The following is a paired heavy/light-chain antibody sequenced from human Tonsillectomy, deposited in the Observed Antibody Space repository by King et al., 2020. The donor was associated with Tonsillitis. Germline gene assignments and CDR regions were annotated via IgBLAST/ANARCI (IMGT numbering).Heavy chain of an antibody. Sequence: QVQLVQSGAEVKKPGASVKVSCQASGYIFTSHDINWVRQTPGQGLEWMGWMNPKSGNTGYAQKFKGRVTMTRQTSTNTAFMELSGLRSEDTAVYYCVKEAASISCSGGRCSGGWFDPWGQGSLVTVLS. CDR3: VKEAASISCSGGRCSGGWFDP. D-gene: IGHD2-15*01. J-gene: IGHJ5*02. CDR2: MNPKSGNT. V-gene: IGHV1-8*01. CDR1: GYIFTSHD.
Light chain of an antibody. CDR1: SSNFGAGYA. CDR3: QSYDTRLSGSRV. Sequence: QSVLTQPPSVSGAPGQRVAISCTGSSSNFGAGYAVHWYQQIPGTAPKLVLYDNTHRPSGVPARFSGSKSGTSASLVITGLQAEDEADYYCQSYDTRLSGSRVFGGGTKLTVL. CDR2: DNT. J-gene: IGLJ3*02. V-gene: IGLV1-40*01.